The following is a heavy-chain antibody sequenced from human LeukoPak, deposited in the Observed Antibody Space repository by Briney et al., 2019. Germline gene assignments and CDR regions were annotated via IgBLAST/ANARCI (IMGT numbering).Heavy chain of an antibody. D-gene: IGHD6-13*01. CDR2: INPSGGST. Sequence: ASVKVSCKASGYTFTSYYMHWVRQAPGQGLEWMGIINPSGGSTSYAQKFQGRVTMTRDTSTSTVYMELSSLRSDDTAVYYCARWTEFSYSSGIDWFDPWGQGTLVTVSS. CDR1: GYTFTSYY. J-gene: IGHJ5*02. CDR3: ARWTEFSYSSGIDWFDP. V-gene: IGHV1-46*01.